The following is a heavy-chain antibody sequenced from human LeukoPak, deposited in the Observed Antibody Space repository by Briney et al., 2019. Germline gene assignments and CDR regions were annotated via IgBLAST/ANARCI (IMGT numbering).Heavy chain of an antibody. D-gene: IGHD5-24*01. CDR3: ARDGATTGAFDI. J-gene: IGHJ3*02. CDR1: GGSISSYY. Sequence: PSETLSLTCTVSGGSISSYYWSWIRQPPGKGLEWIGYIYYSGSTNYNPSLKSRVTISVDTSKNQFSLKLSPVTAADTAVYYCARDGATTGAFDIWGQGTMVTVS. CDR2: IYYSGST. V-gene: IGHV4-59*01.